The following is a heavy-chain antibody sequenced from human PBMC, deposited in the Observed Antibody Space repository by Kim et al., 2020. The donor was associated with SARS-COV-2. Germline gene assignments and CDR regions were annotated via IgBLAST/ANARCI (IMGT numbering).Heavy chain of an antibody. V-gene: IGHV1-2*02. CDR3: AQTTTSFFNYFDY. J-gene: IGHJ4*02. Sequence: YAQKFQGRVTMTRDTSISTAYMELSRLRSDDTAVYYCAQTTTSFFNYFDYWGQGTLVTVSS. D-gene: IGHD1-26*01.